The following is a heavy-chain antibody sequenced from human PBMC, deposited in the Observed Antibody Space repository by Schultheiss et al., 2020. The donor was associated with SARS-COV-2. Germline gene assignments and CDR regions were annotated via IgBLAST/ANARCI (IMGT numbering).Heavy chain of an antibody. CDR2: IWYDGSNK. Sequence: GGSLRLSCAASGFRFSGYGMNWVRQVPGKGLEWVAVIWYDGSNKYYADSLKGRFTISRDNSKNTLYLQMNSLRAEDTAVYYCARDDSKPSIAAAFGPYGMDVWGQGTTVTVSS. J-gene: IGHJ6*02. V-gene: IGHV3-33*08. CDR1: GFRFSGYG. CDR3: ARDDSKPSIAAAFGPYGMDV. D-gene: IGHD6-13*01.